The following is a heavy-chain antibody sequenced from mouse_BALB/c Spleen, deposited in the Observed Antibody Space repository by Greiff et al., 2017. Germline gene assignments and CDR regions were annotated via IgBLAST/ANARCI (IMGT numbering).Heavy chain of an antibody. J-gene: IGHJ3*01. CDR1: GYSFTSYT. Sequence: QVHVKQSGAELARPGASVKMSCKASGYSFTSYTMHWVKQRPGQGLEWIGYINPSSGYTNYNQKFKDKATLTADKSSSTAYMQLSSLTSEDSAVYYCARPGGFAYWGQGTLVTVSA. CDR2: INPSSGYT. CDR3: ARPGGFAY. V-gene: IGHV1-4*01.